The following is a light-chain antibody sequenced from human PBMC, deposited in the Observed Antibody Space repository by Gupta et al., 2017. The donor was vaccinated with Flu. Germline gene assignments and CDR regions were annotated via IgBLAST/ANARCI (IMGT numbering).Light chain of an antibody. J-gene: IGKJ2*03. CDR2: GAS. CDR3: QRYGSSPPYS. CDR1: QSVSSNY. V-gene: IGKV3-20*01. Sequence: VLTQSPGTLSLSPGERATLSCRASQSVSSNYLACYQQRPGQAPRLLIYGASSRATGIPDRFSGSGSGTDFTLTISRLEPEDFAVYYCQRYGSSPPYSFGQGTKLEIK.